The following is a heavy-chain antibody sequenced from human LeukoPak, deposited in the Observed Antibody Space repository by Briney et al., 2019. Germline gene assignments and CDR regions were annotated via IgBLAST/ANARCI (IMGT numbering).Heavy chain of an antibody. D-gene: IGHD1-26*01. J-gene: IGHJ4*02. CDR3: ARGKSYYVY. Sequence: GGSLRLSCAASGFTFSDYYMSWIRQAPGKGLEWVSYISSSGSTIYYADSVKGRFTISRDNAKNSLYLKINRLRAEDTVVCYCARGKSYYVYWGQGTLVTVSS. CDR1: GFTFSDYY. V-gene: IGHV3-11*01. CDR2: ISSSGSTI.